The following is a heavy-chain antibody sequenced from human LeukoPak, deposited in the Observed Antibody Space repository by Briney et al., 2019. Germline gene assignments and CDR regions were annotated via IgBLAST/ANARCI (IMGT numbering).Heavy chain of an antibody. J-gene: IGHJ4*02. Sequence: GGSLRLSCAASGFTFSSYSMNWVRQAPGKGLEWVSSISSSSYIYYADSVKGRFTISRDNAKNSLYLQMNSLRAEDTAVYYCARDGSGYHFDYWGQGTLVTVSS. D-gene: IGHD3-22*01. CDR1: GFTFSSYS. CDR3: ARDGSGYHFDY. V-gene: IGHV3-21*01. CDR2: ISSSSYI.